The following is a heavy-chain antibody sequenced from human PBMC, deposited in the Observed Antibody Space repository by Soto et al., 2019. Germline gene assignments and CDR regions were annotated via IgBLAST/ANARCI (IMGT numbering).Heavy chain of an antibody. CDR3: ARGSGYYYWEAY. V-gene: IGHV1-3*05. D-gene: IGHD3-22*01. J-gene: IGHJ4*02. Sequence: QVQLVQSGAEEKKPGTSVKVSCKASGYTFTSYAMHWVRQAPGQRLDGMGWINAGNGNTKYSQKFQGRVTITRDTSASTGYMELSSLRSEDTAVYYCARGSGYYYWEAYWGQGTLVTVSS. CDR2: INAGNGNT. CDR1: GYTFTSYA.